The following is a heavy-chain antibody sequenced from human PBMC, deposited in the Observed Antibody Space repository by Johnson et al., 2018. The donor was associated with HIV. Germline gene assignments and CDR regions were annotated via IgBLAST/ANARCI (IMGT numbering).Heavy chain of an antibody. CDR3: ARDPSDDMAHTDGFDI. CDR2: ISYDGSNK. J-gene: IGHJ3*02. D-gene: IGHD3-22*01. V-gene: IGHV3-30-3*01. CDR1: GFTFSSYA. Sequence: QVQLVESGGGVVQPGRSLRLSCAASGFTFSSYAMHWVRQAPGKGLEWVAVISYDGSNKYYADSVKGRFTISRDNSKDTLYLQMNSLRAEDTAVYYCARDPSDDMAHTDGFDIWGQGTMVTVSS.